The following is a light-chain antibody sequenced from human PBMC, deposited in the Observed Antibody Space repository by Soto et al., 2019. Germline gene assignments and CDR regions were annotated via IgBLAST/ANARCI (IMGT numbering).Light chain of an antibody. CDR2: DTS. V-gene: IGKV1-33*01. CDR3: QQYDDLPVT. CDR1: RDIRNY. Sequence: MTQSPSSLSASVGDRVTITCQASRDIRNYLNWYQLRPGQAPKLLIYDTSNLETGVPSRFSGRGSGTHFTFTMSILQPVDIGTYYFQQYDDLPVTCVGGTELDIK. J-gene: IGKJ4*01.